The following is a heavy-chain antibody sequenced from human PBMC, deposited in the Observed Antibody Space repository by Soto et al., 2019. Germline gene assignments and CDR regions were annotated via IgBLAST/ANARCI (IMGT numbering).Heavy chain of an antibody. Sequence: QVQLVQSGAEVKKPGSSVKVSCKASGGTFSSYAISWVRQAPGQGLEWMGGIIPIFGTANYAQKFQGRVTITADESTSTAYMALSSLGSEVTAVYYCASSVAKYCYCGMDGWGQGTTVTVSS. J-gene: IGHJ6*02. CDR1: GGTFSSYA. CDR2: IIPIFGTA. V-gene: IGHV1-69*12. CDR3: ASSVAKYCYCGMDG. D-gene: IGHD5-12*01.